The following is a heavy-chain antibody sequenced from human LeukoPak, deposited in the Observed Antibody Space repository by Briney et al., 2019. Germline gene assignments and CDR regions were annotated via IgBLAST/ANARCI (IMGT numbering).Heavy chain of an antibody. CDR3: ARQGPGYYGSGSYLYY. J-gene: IGHJ4*02. CDR1: GGSFSGYY. CDR2: INHSGST. D-gene: IGHD3-10*01. V-gene: IGHV4-34*01. Sequence: SETLSLTCAVYGGSFSGYYWSWIRQPPGKGLEWIGEINHSGSTNYNPSLKSRVTISVDTSKNQFSLKLSSVTAADTAVYYCARQGPGYYGSGSYLYYWGQGTLVTVSS.